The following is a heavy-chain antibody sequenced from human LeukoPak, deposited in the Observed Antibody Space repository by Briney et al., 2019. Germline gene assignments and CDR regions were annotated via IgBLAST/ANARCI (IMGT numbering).Heavy chain of an antibody. Sequence: SETLSLTCTVSGGSISSGDYYWSWIRQPPGKGLEWIGYIYYSGSTYYNPSLKSRVTISVDTSKNQFSLKLSSVTAADAAVYYCARHESLLKRDGSVVPAAIVDYWGQGTLVTVSS. CDR2: IYYSGST. CDR1: GGSISSGDYY. V-gene: IGHV4-30-4*01. J-gene: IGHJ4*02. CDR3: ARHESLLKRDGSVVPAAIVDY. D-gene: IGHD2-2*01.